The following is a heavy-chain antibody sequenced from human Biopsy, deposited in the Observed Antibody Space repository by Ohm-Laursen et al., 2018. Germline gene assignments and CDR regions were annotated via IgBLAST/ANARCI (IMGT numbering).Heavy chain of an antibody. V-gene: IGHV1-18*04. Sequence: VKVSCKTSGYTFTAYGISWVRQAPGQGLEWMGWISTYNDDTNIAQKFQGRVSMTTDTSTRTAYMELRSLGSGDTAIYFCARDPGYDFWSGSDPFDIWGQGTLVTVS. CDR3: ARDPGYDFWSGSDPFDI. D-gene: IGHD3-3*01. CDR2: ISTYNDDT. CDR1: GYTFTAYG. J-gene: IGHJ3*02.